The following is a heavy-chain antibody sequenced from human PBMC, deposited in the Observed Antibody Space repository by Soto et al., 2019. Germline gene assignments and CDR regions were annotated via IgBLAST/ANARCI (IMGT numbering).Heavy chain of an antibody. Sequence: AESLTLSCAASGFTFSSYAMSWVRQAPGKGLEWVSGITGGGGGTYYEDSVKGRFTISRDNSRNTLYLQLNSLRADDTATYYGVTVSMAANGVDYWGPGTLVTVSS. CDR3: VTVSMAANGVDY. J-gene: IGHJ4*02. CDR1: GFTFSSYA. D-gene: IGHD6-13*01. V-gene: IGHV3-23*01. CDR2: ITGGGGGT.